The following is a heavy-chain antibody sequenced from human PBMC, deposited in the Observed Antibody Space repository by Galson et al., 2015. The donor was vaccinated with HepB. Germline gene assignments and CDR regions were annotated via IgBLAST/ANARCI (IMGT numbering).Heavy chain of an antibody. CDR1: GYTFTSYY. CDR3: ARDRIAAAGTGGFDP. V-gene: IGHV1-46*01. J-gene: IGHJ5*02. D-gene: IGHD6-13*01. CDR2: INPSGGST. Sequence: SVKVSCKASGYTFTSYYMHWVRQAPGQGLEWMGIINPSGGSTSYAQKFQGRVTMTRDTSTSTVYMELSSLRSEDTAVYYCARDRIAAAGTGGFDPWGQGTLVTVSS.